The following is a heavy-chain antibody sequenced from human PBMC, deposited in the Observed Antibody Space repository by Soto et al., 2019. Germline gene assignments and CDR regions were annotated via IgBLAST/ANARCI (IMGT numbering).Heavy chain of an antibody. V-gene: IGHV4-59*08. Sequence: LSLTCTVSGGSISSYYWSWIRQPPGKGLEWIGYIYYSGSTNYNPSLKSRVTISVDTSKNQFSLKLSSVTAADTAVYYCARQGLGSGSDYWGQGTLVTVSS. J-gene: IGHJ4*02. D-gene: IGHD5-12*01. CDR3: ARQGLGSGSDY. CDR1: GGSISSYY. CDR2: IYYSGST.